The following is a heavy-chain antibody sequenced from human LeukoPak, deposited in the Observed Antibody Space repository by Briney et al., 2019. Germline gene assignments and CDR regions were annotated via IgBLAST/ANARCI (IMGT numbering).Heavy chain of an antibody. J-gene: IGHJ4*02. CDR2: ISYDGSNK. CDR3: AKDGEADYYDSSGYHDY. V-gene: IGHV3-30*04. Sequence: PGGSLRLSCAASGFTFSSYAMHWVRQAPGKGLEWVAVISYDGSNKYYADSVKGRFTISRDNSKNTLYLQMNSLRAEDTAVYYCAKDGEADYYDSSGYHDYWGQGTLVTVSS. CDR1: GFTFSSYA. D-gene: IGHD3-22*01.